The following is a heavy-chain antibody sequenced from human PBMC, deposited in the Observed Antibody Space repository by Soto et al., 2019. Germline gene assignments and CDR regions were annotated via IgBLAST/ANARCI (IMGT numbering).Heavy chain of an antibody. Sequence: PSEPHSLRYSVVGGNSINHGGRRIRQTTGKGLEWIGYIYDSGSTNYNPSLKSRVTISVDRSKNQFSLRLSSVTAADSAVYYCARYRRLQTRLDYWGQGTFVTVYS. D-gene: IGHD1-26*01. J-gene: IGHJ4*01. CDR2: IYDSGST. CDR1: GGNSINHG. CDR3: ARYRRLQTRLDY. V-gene: IGHV4-59*11.